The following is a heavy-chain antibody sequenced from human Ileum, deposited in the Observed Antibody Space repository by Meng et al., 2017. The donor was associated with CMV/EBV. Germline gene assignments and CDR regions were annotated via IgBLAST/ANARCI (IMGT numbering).Heavy chain of an antibody. CDR2: VHSSGSME. J-gene: IGHJ4*02. V-gene: IGHV3-74*03. CDR3: VMLPPGF. CDR1: GSTPSTFR. Sequence: EVEMVGAGGEILQQGGSLKLSCAVSGSTPSTFRLDWVRQVPGKGPVWVSRVHSSGSMETYEDYVKGRLTASRDNTKNTFYLQMNSLRDEDTAVYYCVMLPPGFWGQGTLVTVSS. D-gene: IGHD3-10*01.